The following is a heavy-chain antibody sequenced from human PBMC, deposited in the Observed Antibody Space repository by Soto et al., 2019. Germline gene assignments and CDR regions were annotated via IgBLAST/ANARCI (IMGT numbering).Heavy chain of an antibody. CDR1: GFTVSSNY. CDR3: ARVVTFGGVIAPYFDY. Sequence: GGSLRLSCAASGFTVSSNYMNWVRQAPGKGLEWVSVIYSGGSTYYADSVKGRFIISIENSKNTLYLQMNSLRAEDTAVYYCARVVTFGGVIAPYFDYWGQGTLVTVSS. CDR2: IYSGGST. J-gene: IGHJ4*02. V-gene: IGHV3-66*01. D-gene: IGHD3-16*02.